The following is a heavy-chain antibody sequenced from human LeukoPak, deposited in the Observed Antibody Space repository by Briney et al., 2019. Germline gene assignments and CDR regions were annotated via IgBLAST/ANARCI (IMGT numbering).Heavy chain of an antibody. V-gene: IGHV4-4*07. CDR2: IYTSGST. CDR3: ASLSSGWYSGWFDP. J-gene: IGHJ5*02. CDR1: GGSISSYY. Sequence: PSETLSLTCAVSGGSISSYYWSWIRQPAGKGLEWIGRIYTSGSTNYNPSLKSRVTMSVDTSKNQFSLKLSSVTAADTAVYYCASLSSGWYSGWFDPWGQGILVTVSS. D-gene: IGHD6-19*01.